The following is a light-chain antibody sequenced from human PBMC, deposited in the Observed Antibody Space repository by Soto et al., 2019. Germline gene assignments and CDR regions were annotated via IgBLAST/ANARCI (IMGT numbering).Light chain of an antibody. CDR1: SSDVGAYKY. CDR3: TSYAGTSIV. J-gene: IGLJ1*01. CDR2: EVS. Sequence: SALTQPPSASWSPGQSVTISCTVTSSDVGAYKYVSWYQQHPGKAPKLIIYEVSERPSGVPDRFSGSKSGNTASLTVSGLQAEDEADYYCTSYAGTSIVFGTGTKVTAL. V-gene: IGLV2-8*01.